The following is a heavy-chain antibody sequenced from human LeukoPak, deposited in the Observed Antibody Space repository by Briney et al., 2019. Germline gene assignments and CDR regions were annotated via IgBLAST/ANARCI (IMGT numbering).Heavy chain of an antibody. CDR2: IYNSGIT. CDR1: GASISTSY. CDR3: AKERAAPGPDFDY. Sequence: PSETLSLTCTVSGASISTSYLSWIRQPAGRGLEWIGRIYNSGITNYNPSLKSRVTMSVDTSKSQFSLKLSSVTAADTAVYYCAKERAAPGPDFDYWGQGILVTVSS. V-gene: IGHV4-4*07. J-gene: IGHJ4*02. D-gene: IGHD6-13*01.